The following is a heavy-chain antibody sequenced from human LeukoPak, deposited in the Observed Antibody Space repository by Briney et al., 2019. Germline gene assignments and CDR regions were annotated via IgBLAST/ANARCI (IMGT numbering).Heavy chain of an antibody. CDR1: GFPFSNSW. V-gene: IGHV3-7*03. CDR2: MKSDGSGI. J-gene: IGHJ6*04. Sequence: GGSLRLACAVSGFPFSNSWMYWVRQAPGKGLEGVANMKSDGSGISYVDSVKGRFIIPRDNARNSLYLQMNSLRVEDTAVYFCAGGNSIDVWGKGTAVTVSS. CDR3: AGGNSIDV. D-gene: IGHD1/OR15-1a*01.